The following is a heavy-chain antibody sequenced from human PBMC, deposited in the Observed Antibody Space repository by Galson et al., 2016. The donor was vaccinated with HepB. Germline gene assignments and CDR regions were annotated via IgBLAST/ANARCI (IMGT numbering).Heavy chain of an antibody. D-gene: IGHD3-10*01. V-gene: IGHV3-7*03. CDR3: ARGANRGRPFDY. J-gene: IGHJ4*02. CDR2: VKRDGRES. CDR1: GFTCSSYR. Sequence: SLRPSGAASGFTCSSYRMSWVRQAPGKGLEWVANVKRDGRESYYVDSVKGRFTISRAKANNSLFLQMNSLRVDDTAVYYCARGANRGRPFDYWGQGTLVTVSS.